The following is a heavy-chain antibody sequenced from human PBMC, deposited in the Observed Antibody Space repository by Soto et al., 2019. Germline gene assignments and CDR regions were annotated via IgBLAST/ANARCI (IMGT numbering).Heavy chain of an antibody. CDR3: ATGPTPAFAF. J-gene: IGHJ3*01. CDR2: IHSDGITT. Sequence: GGSLRLSCAASGFTFSTYWMRWVRQAPGKGLVWVSRIHSDGITTLYADSVTGRFTISRDNAKNTVFLQMNSLRAEDTAVYYCATGPTPAFAFWGRGTMVTVSS. D-gene: IGHD1-1*01. CDR1: GFTFSTYW. V-gene: IGHV3-74*01.